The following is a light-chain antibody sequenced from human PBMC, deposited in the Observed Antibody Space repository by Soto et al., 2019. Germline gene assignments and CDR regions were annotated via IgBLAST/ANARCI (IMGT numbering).Light chain of an antibody. Sequence: DIQMTQSPSSLSASVGDTVTITCRASQSISVHLNWYQQKPEKVPKLLIYAASNLQIGVPSSFSGSGSETDLALTISSLQPEDFATYYCQQSYITPYTFGQGTKLQIK. J-gene: IGKJ2*01. CDR2: AAS. CDR1: QSISVH. CDR3: QQSYITPYT. V-gene: IGKV1-39*01.